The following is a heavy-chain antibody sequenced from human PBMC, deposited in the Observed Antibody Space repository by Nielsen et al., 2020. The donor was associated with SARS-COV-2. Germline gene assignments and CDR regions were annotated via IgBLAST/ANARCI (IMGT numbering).Heavy chain of an antibody. D-gene: IGHD3-3*01. CDR2: IWYDGSNE. Sequence: GESLKISCAASGFTFSGYGMHWVRQAPGKGLEWVAGIWYDGSNENYAESVKGRFTISRDNSNNTLFLQMDSLTADDTAVYFCARLSNFWSGYNDYWGQGTLVIVSS. CDR3: ARLSNFWSGYNDY. CDR1: GFTFSGYG. V-gene: IGHV3-33*08. J-gene: IGHJ4*02.